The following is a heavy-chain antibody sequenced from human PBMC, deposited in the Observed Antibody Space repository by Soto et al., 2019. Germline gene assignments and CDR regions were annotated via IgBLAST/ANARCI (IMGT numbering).Heavy chain of an antibody. V-gene: IGHV3-23*01. Sequence: AVPLKLYCATAGFTISVFVMGCVRQNPGKGLEWVSTITETGGETYYTDSVKGRVTISRDNSKNTLYLQMTSLRAEDTALYYCTKASPDRHHMDVWGQGTTVTVSS. CDR3: TKASPDRHHMDV. J-gene: IGHJ6*02. CDR2: ITETGGET. CDR1: GFTISVFV.